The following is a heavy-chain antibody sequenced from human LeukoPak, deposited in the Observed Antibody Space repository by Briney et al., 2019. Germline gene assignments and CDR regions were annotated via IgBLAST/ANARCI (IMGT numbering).Heavy chain of an antibody. V-gene: IGHV1-2*02. CDR2: INPKSGGT. Sequence: GASVKVSCKTSGYSFTDYYMYWVRQAPGQGLEWMGWINPKSGGTKSAQKFQGRVTMTRDTSINTAYMELSRLRFDDTAVYYCARGNEIFGVITIKTWFDHWGQGTVVTVPS. CDR1: GYSFTDYY. J-gene: IGHJ5*02. CDR3: ARGNEIFGVITIKTWFDH. D-gene: IGHD3-3*01.